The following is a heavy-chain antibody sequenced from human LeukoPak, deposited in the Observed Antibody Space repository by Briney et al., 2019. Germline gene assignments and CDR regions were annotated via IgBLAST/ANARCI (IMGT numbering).Heavy chain of an antibody. D-gene: IGHD1-1*01. CDR2: ISSSSSTI. V-gene: IGHV3-48*01. J-gene: IGHJ4*02. CDR1: GFTFSSYS. Sequence: GGSLRLSCAASGFTFSSYSMNWVRQAPGKGLEWVSYISSSSSTIYYADSVKGRFTISGDNAKNSLYLQMSSLRAEDTAVYYCARDQRGIDYWGQGTLVTVSS. CDR3: ARDQRGIDY.